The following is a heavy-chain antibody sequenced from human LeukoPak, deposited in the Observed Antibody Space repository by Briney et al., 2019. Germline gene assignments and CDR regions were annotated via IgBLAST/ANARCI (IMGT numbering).Heavy chain of an antibody. CDR1: GFTFSSYG. D-gene: IGHD2-2*01. CDR3: ASLSVVVVPAAFDY. Sequence: GGSLRLSCAASGFTFSSYGMHWVRQAPGKGLEWVAVISYDGSNKYYADSVKGRFTISRDNSKNTLYLQMNSLRAEDTAVYYCASLSVVVVPAAFDYWGQGTLVTVSS. V-gene: IGHV3-30*03. J-gene: IGHJ4*02. CDR2: ISYDGSNK.